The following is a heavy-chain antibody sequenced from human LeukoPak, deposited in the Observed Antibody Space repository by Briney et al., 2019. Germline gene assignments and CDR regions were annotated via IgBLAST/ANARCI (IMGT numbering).Heavy chain of an antibody. CDR3: AKGAYSGSYFDY. CDR2: ISYDGSNK. Sequence: PGGSLRLSCAASGFTFSSYSMHWVRQAPGKGLEWVAVISYDGSNKYYADSVKGRFTISRDNSKNTLYLQMNSPRAEDTAVYYCAKGAYSGSYFDYWGQGTLVTVSS. V-gene: IGHV3-30*18. CDR1: GFTFSSYS. J-gene: IGHJ4*02. D-gene: IGHD1-26*01.